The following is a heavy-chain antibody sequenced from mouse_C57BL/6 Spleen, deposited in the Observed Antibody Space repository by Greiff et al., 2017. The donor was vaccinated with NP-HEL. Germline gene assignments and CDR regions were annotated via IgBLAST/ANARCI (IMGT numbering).Heavy chain of an antibody. CDR2: INPNNGGT. V-gene: IGHV1-26*01. J-gene: IGHJ2*01. CDR1: GYTFTDYY. Sequence: EVQLQQSGPELVKPGASVKISCKASGYTFTDYYMNWVKQSHGKSLEWIGDINPNNGGTSYNQKFKGKATLTVDKSSSTAYMELRSLTSEDSAVYYCARVGLLRYLDYWGQGTTLTVSS. CDR3: ARVGLLRYLDY. D-gene: IGHD2-3*01.